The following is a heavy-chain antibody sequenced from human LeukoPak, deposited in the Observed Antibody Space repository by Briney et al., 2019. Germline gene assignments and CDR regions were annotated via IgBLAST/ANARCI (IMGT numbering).Heavy chain of an antibody. J-gene: IGHJ4*02. Sequence: ASVKVSCKASGYTFTSYYMHWVRQAPGQGLEWMGIINPSGGSTSYAQKFQGRITMTRDTSTSTVYMELSSLRSEDTAVYYCASRAKLVVFDYWGQGTLVTVSS. CDR3: ASRAKLVVFDY. CDR1: GYTFTSYY. V-gene: IGHV1-46*01. CDR2: INPSGGST. D-gene: IGHD3-22*01.